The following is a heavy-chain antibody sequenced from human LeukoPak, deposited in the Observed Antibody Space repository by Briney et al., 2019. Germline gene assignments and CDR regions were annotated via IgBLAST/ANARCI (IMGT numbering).Heavy chain of an antibody. V-gene: IGHV3-23*01. CDR3: AKDYQLLYAEYFQH. CDR1: GFTFSSYA. J-gene: IGHJ1*01. D-gene: IGHD2-2*02. CDR2: ISGGGGST. Sequence: PGGSLRLSCAASGFTFSSYAMSWVRQAPGKGLEWVSAISGGGGSTYYADSVKGRFTISRDNSKNTLYLQMNSLRAEDTAVYYCAKDYQLLYAEYFQHWGQGTLVTVSS.